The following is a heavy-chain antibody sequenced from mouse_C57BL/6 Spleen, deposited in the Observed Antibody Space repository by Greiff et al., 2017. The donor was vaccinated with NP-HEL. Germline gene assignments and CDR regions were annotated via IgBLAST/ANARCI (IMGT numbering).Heavy chain of an antibody. CDR2: IDPEDGET. CDR3: ALIYSDYAMND. D-gene: IGHD2-1*01. CDR1: GFNIKDYY. J-gene: IGHJ4*01. V-gene: IGHV14-2*01. Sequence: EVQLQESGAELVKSGASVKLSCTASGFNIKDYYMHWVKQRTEQGLEWIGRIDPEDGETKYAPKFQGKATITADTSSNTAYLQLSSLTSAGTAVYYCALIYSDYAMNDLGQGTSVTDSS.